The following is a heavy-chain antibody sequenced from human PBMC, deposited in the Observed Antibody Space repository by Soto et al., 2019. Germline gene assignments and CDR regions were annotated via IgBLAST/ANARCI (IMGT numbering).Heavy chain of an antibody. CDR2: ISAYNGNT. J-gene: IGHJ4*02. Sequence: ASVKVSCKASGYTFTRYGISWVRQAPGQGLEWMGWISAYNGNTNYAQKLQGRVTMTTDTSTSTAYMELRSLRSDDTAVYYCARGMLGSILNPLGPTTNLDYPGQEPLVTVSS. D-gene: IGHD1-26*01. CDR1: GYTFTRYG. V-gene: IGHV1-18*01. CDR3: ARGMLGSILNPLGPTTNLDY.